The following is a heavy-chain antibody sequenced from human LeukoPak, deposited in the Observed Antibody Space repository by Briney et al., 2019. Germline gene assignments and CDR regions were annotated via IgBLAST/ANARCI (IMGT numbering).Heavy chain of an antibody. CDR1: GYTFTGYY. V-gene: IGHV1-24*01. CDR3: AAGGVYDLLDN. D-gene: IGHD2-8*01. CDR2: FDPENGEA. J-gene: IGHJ4*02. Sequence: ASVMVSCKASGYTFTGYYMHWVRQAPGQGLEWMGGFDPENGEAVYAQKFQGRVTMTEDTSTDTSYMELNSLKSEDTAVYYCAAGGVYDLLDNWGQGTLVTVSS.